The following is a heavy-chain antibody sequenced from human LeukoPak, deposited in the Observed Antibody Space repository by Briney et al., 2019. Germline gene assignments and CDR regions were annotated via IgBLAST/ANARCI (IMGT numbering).Heavy chain of an antibody. Sequence: GRSLRLSCAASGFTFSNHGMHWVRQAPGKGPEWVALIWYDGSNKYYGDSVKGRFTISRDNSKNTVYLQMNSLRDEDTAVYYCVRDIGYAWGQGTLVTISS. CDR2: IWYDGSNK. CDR3: VRDIGYA. V-gene: IGHV3-33*01. CDR1: GFTFSNHG. D-gene: IGHD5-12*01. J-gene: IGHJ4*02.